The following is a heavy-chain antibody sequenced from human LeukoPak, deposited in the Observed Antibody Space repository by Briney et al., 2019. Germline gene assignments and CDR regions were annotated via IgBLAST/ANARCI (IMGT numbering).Heavy chain of an antibody. J-gene: IGHJ4*02. V-gene: IGHV3-48*01. Sequence: GGSLRLSCAASGFTFSSYSMNWVRHAPGKGLEWVSYISSSSSTIYYADSAKGRFTISRDNAKNSLYLQMNSLRAEDTAVYYCASRPTPRYCSSTSCYTVDYWGQGTLVTVSS. D-gene: IGHD2-2*02. CDR2: ISSSSSTI. CDR3: ASRPTPRYCSSTSCYTVDY. CDR1: GFTFSSYS.